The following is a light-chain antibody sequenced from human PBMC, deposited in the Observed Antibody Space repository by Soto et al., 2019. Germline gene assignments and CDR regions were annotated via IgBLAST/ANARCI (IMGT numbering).Light chain of an antibody. Sequence: EVVLTQSPGTLSLSPGERATLSCRASQSVSSNYLAWYQQKPGQAPRLLIYGASSRATGIPDRFSGSGSGTDFPLTISRLEPEDFAVYFCQQYGNSPWTFGQGTKVEIK. CDR2: GAS. CDR1: QSVSSNY. CDR3: QQYGNSPWT. J-gene: IGKJ1*01. V-gene: IGKV3-20*01.